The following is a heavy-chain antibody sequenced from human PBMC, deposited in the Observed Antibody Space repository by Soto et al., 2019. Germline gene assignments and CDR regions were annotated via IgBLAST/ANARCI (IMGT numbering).Heavy chain of an antibody. CDR3: AREPNSRGLPV. D-gene: IGHD6-19*01. Sequence: SETLSLTCAVYGGSCSGYSWTWLRQPPGTGLEWIGEINHSGSTNYNPSLKSRVTISVDTSKNQFSLKLTSVTAADTAVYYCAREPNSRGLPVRGQGTLVTVSS. CDR2: INHSGST. CDR1: GGSCSGYS. J-gene: IGHJ4*02. V-gene: IGHV4-34*01.